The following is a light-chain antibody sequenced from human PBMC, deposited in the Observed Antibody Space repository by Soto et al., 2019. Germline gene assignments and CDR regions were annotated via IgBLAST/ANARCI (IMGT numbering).Light chain of an antibody. Sequence: EIVLTQSPGTLSLSPGERATLSCRASQSVSSSYLAWYQQKPGQAPRLLIYGASSRASGIPDRFSGSGSGTDLTLTISRLEAEDFAVYYCQQYGSSAWTFGQGTKVEIK. CDR2: GAS. J-gene: IGKJ1*01. CDR1: QSVSSSY. CDR3: QQYGSSAWT. V-gene: IGKV3-20*01.